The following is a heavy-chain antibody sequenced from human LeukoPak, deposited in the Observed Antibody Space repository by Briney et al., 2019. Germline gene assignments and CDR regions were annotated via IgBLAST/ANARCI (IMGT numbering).Heavy chain of an antibody. CDR1: GFTFSSYA. Sequence: GGSLRLSCAASGFTFSSYAMHWVRQAPGKGLEWVAVISYDGSNNYADSVKGRFTISRDNSKNTLYLQMKSLRAEDTAVYYCVKERGETVAGTVYFQHWGQGTLVTVSS. D-gene: IGHD6-19*01. CDR2: ISYDGSN. J-gene: IGHJ1*01. CDR3: VKERGETVAGTVYFQH. V-gene: IGHV3-30*04.